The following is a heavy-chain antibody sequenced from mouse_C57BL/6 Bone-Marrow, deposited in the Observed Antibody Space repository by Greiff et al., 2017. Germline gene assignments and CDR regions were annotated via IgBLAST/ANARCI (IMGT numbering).Heavy chain of an antibody. CDR2: IDPETGGT. D-gene: IGHD2-10*01. Sequence: QVQLKQSGAELVRPGASVTLSCKASGYTFTDYEMHWVKQTPVHGLEWIGAIDPETGGTAYNQKFKGKAILTADKSSSTAYMELRSLTSEDSAVYYCTAYSQVYFDYWGQGTTLTVSS. CDR3: TAYSQVYFDY. J-gene: IGHJ2*01. CDR1: GYTFTDYE. V-gene: IGHV1-15*01.